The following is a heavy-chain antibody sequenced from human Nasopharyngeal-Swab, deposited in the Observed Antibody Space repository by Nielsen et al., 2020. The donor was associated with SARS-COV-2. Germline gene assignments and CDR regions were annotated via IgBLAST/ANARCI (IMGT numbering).Heavy chain of an antibody. J-gene: IGHJ6*02. D-gene: IGHD1-26*01. CDR3: ATDLPVRRSEWELLQAPYYYYGMDV. Sequence: ASVKVSCKVSGYTLTELSMHWVRQAPGKGLEWMGGFDPDDGETIYAQKFQGRVTMTEDTSTDTAYMELSSLRSEDTAVYYCATDLPVRRSEWELLQAPYYYYGMDVWGQGTTVTVSS. V-gene: IGHV1-24*01. CDR2: FDPDDGET. CDR1: GYTLTELS.